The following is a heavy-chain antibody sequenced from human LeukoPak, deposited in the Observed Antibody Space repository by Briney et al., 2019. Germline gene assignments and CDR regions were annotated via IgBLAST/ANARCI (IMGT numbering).Heavy chain of an antibody. Sequence: GASVKVSCKASGYTFTDYYIHWVRQAPGQGLEWMGWINPATGATKFAQKFQGRVTLTRDTSSSTTYMELNRLTSDDTAVYYCARDTRRGYTGYDMPGDWGQGTLVIVSS. J-gene: IGHJ4*02. CDR3: ARDTRRGYTGYDMPGD. V-gene: IGHV1-2*02. CDR2: INPATGAT. CDR1: GYTFTDYY. D-gene: IGHD5-12*01.